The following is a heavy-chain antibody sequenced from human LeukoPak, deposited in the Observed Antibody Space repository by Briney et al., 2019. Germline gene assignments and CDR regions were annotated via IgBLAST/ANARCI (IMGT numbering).Heavy chain of an antibody. J-gene: IGHJ5*02. CDR2: ISPNSGGT. V-gene: IGHV1-2*02. CDR3: ARDTAMVTYWFDP. CDR1: GYTFTTYG. D-gene: IGHD5-18*01. Sequence: GASVKVSCKASGYTFTTYGITWVRQAPGQGLEWMGWISPNSGGTNYAQKFQGRVTMTRDTSISTAYMELSRLRSDDTAVYYCARDTAMVTYWFDPWGQGTLVTVSS.